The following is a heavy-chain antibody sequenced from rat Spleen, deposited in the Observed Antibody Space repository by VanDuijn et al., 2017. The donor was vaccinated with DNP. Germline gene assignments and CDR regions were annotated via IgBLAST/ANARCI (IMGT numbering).Heavy chain of an antibody. CDR2: ITNTGGST. J-gene: IGHJ2*01. Sequence: EVQLVESDGGLVQPGRSLKLSCAVSGFTFSDYYMAWVRQAPTKGLEWVASITNTGGSTYYPDSVKGRFTISRDNAKSTLYLQMNSLRSEDTATYYCTTDNLHYWGQGVMVTVSS. CDR3: TTDNLHY. V-gene: IGHV5-20*01. CDR1: GFTFSDYY. D-gene: IGHD3-4*01.